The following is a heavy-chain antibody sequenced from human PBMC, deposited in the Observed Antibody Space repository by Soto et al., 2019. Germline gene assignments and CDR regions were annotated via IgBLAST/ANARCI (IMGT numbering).Heavy chain of an antibody. J-gene: IGHJ4*02. V-gene: IGHV3-33*01. CDR1: GFTFSSYG. Sequence: QVQLVESGGGVVQPGRSLRLSCAASGFTFSSYGMHWVRQAPGKGLEWVAVIWYDGSNKYYADSVKGRFTISRDNSKNTLYLQMSSLRAEDTAVYYCAREDRLGYCSSTSCYRRSRFDYWGQGTLVTVSS. CDR2: IWYDGSNK. CDR3: AREDRLGYCSSTSCYRRSRFDY. D-gene: IGHD2-2*02.